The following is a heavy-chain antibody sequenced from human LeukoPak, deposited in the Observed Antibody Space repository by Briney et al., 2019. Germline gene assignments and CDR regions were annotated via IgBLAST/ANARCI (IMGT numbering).Heavy chain of an antibody. V-gene: IGHV3-23*01. Sequence: GGSLRLSCAASGFTFSSYGMSWVRQAPGKGLEWVSAISGSGGSTYYADSVKGRFTISRDNSKNTLYLQMNSLRAEDTAVYYCAKEVGFGEVTYYMDVWGKGTTVTISS. D-gene: IGHD3-10*01. J-gene: IGHJ6*03. CDR1: GFTFSSYG. CDR2: ISGSGGST. CDR3: AKEVGFGEVTYYMDV.